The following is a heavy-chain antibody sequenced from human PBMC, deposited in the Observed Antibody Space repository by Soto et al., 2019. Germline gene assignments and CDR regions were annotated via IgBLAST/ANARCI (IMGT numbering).Heavy chain of an antibody. CDR2: ISAYNGNT. V-gene: IGHV1-18*04. CDR3: ARDNGITIFGVPETFDY. J-gene: IGHJ4*02. D-gene: IGHD3-3*01. Sequence: RASVKVSCKASGYTFTSYGISWVRQAPGQGLEWMGWISAYNGNTNYAQKLQGRVTMTTDTSTSTAYMELRSLRSDDTAVYYCARDNGITIFGVPETFDYWGQGTLVTVSS. CDR1: GYTFTSYG.